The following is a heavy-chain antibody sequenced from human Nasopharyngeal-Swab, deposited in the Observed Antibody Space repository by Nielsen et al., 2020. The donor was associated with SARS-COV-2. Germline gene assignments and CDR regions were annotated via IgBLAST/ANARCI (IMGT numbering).Heavy chain of an antibody. V-gene: IGHV4-59*01. CDR1: GGPISTYY. J-gene: IGHJ6*03. D-gene: IGHD4-17*01. CDR2: SYYSGST. Sequence: GSLRLSCTASGGPISTYYWSWIRQPPGKGLEWIGYSYYSGSTNYNPSLKSRVTISVDTSKNQFSLKLSSVTAADTAVYYCARDATTKAYYYYMDVWGKGTTVTVSS. CDR3: ARDATTKAYYYYMDV.